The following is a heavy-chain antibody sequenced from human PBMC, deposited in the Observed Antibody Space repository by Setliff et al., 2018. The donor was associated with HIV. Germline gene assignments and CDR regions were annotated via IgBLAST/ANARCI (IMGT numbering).Heavy chain of an antibody. J-gene: IGHJ4*02. Sequence: SETLSLTCAVYGGSFTSYYWTWIRQAPGKDLEWIGEINHNGGTNYNPSLKSRVTISVDRSKNQFSLKLSSVTAADTAVYYCATSDYDYGDYEDYWGQGTLVTVSS. CDR3: ATSDYDYGDYEDY. D-gene: IGHD4-17*01. V-gene: IGHV4-34*01. CDR1: GGSFTSYY. CDR2: INHNGGT.